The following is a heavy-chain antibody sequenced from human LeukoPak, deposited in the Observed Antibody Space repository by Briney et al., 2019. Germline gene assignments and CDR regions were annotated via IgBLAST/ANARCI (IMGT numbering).Heavy chain of an antibody. J-gene: IGHJ4*02. CDR1: GGSISSSSYY. D-gene: IGHD2-15*01. CDR3: FLGGPPESYFDY. CDR2: IYYSGST. V-gene: IGHV4-39*03. Sequence: SETLSLTCTVSGGSISSSSYYWGWIRQPPGKGLEWIGSIYYSGSTYYNPSLKSRVTISVDTSKNQFSLKLSSVTAADTAVYYCFLGGPPESYFDYWGQGMLVTVSS.